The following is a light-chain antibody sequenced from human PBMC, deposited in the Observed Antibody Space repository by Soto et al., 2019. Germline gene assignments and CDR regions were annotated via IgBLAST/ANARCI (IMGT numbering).Light chain of an antibody. CDR3: SAYSSSSTVV. J-gene: IGLJ2*01. Sequence: QSALTQPASVSGSPGQSITMSCTGTSSDVGGYNYVSWYQQHPGKAPKLMIYEVNNRPSGVSSRFSGSKSGNTASLTISGLQAEDEADYYCSAYSSSSTVVIGGGTQLTV. V-gene: IGLV2-14*01. CDR1: SSDVGGYNY. CDR2: EVN.